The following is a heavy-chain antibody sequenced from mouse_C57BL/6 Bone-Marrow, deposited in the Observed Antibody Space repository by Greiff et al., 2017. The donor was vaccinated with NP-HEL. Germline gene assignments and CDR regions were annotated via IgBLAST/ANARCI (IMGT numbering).Heavy chain of an antibody. CDR3: AREEFRGGRAY. CDR1: GYTFTSYW. J-gene: IGHJ3*01. CDR2: IDPSDSYT. V-gene: IGHV1-59*01. Sequence: QVQLQQPGAELVRPGTSVKLSCKASGYTFTSYWMHWVKQRPGQGLEWIGVIDPSDSYTNYNQKFKGKATLTVDTSSSTAYMQLSSLTSEDSAVYYCAREEFRGGRAYWGQGTLVTVSA.